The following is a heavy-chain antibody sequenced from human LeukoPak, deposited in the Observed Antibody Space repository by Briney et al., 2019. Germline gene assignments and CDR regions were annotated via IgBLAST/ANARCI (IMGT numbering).Heavy chain of an antibody. J-gene: IGHJ4*02. D-gene: IGHD3-16*02. CDR2: IHHDGRI. Sequence: SETLSLTCDVSGGSIDSTNWWNWVRQPPGKGLEWIGEIHHDGRINYNPSLKSRVTLSVDKSKDQFSLRLNSVTTADTAMYYCARSHDHLWGNYPDYWGQGTLVTVSS. V-gene: IGHV4/OR15-8*01. CDR1: GGSIDSTNW. CDR3: ARSHDHLWGNYPDY.